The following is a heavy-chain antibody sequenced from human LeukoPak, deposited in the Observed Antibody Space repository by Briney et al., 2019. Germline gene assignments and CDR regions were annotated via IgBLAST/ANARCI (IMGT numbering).Heavy chain of an antibody. CDR1: GFTFSSYS. Sequence: GGSLRLSCVASGFTFSSYSMNWVRQAPGKGLEWVSSISSSSSYIYYADSVKGRFTISRDNAKNSLYLQMNSLRAEDTAVYYCARDRTDYFDYWGQGTLVTVSS. J-gene: IGHJ4*02. CDR3: ARDRTDYFDY. CDR2: ISSSSSYI. V-gene: IGHV3-21*01.